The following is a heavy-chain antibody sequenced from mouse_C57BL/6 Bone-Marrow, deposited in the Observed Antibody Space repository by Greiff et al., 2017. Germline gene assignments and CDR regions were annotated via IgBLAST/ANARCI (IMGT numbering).Heavy chain of an antibody. CDR3: ARDAGDYGYYAMDD. CDR1: GFTFSDYY. D-gene: IGHD2-4*01. J-gene: IGHJ4*01. CDR2: INYDGSST. Sequence: EVQRVESEGGLVQPGSSMKLSCTASGFTFSDYYMAWVRQVPEKGLEWVANINYDGSSTYYLDSLQSRFIISRDNAKNILYLQMSSLKSEDTATYDCARDAGDYGYYAMDDWGQGTSVTVSS. V-gene: IGHV5-16*01.